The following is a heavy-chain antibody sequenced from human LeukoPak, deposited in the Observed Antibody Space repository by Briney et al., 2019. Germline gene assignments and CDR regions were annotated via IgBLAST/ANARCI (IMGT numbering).Heavy chain of an antibody. Sequence: GGSLRLSCAASGFTFSNAWMSWVRQAPGKGLEWVGRIKSKTDGGTTDYAAPVKGRFTISRDDSKNTLYLQVNSLKTEDTAVYYCTTLKRVDFWSGYHDAFDIWGQGTMVTVSS. CDR1: GFTFSNAW. V-gene: IGHV3-15*01. D-gene: IGHD3-3*01. CDR3: TTLKRVDFWSGYHDAFDI. J-gene: IGHJ3*02. CDR2: IKSKTDGGTT.